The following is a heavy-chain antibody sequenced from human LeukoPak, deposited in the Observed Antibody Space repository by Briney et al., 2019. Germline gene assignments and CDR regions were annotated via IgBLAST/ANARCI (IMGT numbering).Heavy chain of an antibody. J-gene: IGHJ4*02. CDR3: AGEKRDGHSFDY. Sequence: SQNLSLTCTVSGGSISSGGYYWRWVRQHPGKGLEWIGYIYYSGSTYYNPSLKSRVTISVDTSKNQFSLKLSSVTAADTAVYYCAGEKRDGHSFDYWGQGTLVTVSS. CDR2: IYYSGST. CDR1: GGSISSGGYY. D-gene: IGHD5-24*01. V-gene: IGHV4-31*03.